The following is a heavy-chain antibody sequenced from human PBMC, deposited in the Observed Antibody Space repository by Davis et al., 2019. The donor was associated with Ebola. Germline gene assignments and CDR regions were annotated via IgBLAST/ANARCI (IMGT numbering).Heavy chain of an antibody. CDR2: IYYTGSA. J-gene: IGHJ4*02. CDR1: GGSITTNNYY. V-gene: IGHV4-39*01. D-gene: IGHD2-21*01. CDR3: TNAGEAIFDF. Sequence: MPSETLSLTCTVSGGSITTNNYYWGWIRQTPGKGLEWIGSIYYTGSAYYNPSLRSRVTMSVATSRNQFSLSLRSVTATDTAVYYCTNAGEAIFDFWGRGTLVTVSS.